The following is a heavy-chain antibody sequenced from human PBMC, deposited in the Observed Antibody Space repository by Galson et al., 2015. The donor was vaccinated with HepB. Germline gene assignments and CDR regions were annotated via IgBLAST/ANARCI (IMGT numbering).Heavy chain of an antibody. CDR2: IYYSGST. CDR3: ARDYYDSSGYPPQEYYYHGMDV. D-gene: IGHD3-22*01. J-gene: IGHJ6*02. Sequence: LSLTCTVSGGSISSGGYYWSWIRQHPGKGLEWIGYIYYSGSTYYNPSLKSRVTISVDTSKNQFSLKLSSVTAADTAVYYCARDYYDSSGYPPQEYYYHGMDVWGQGTTVTVSS. CDR1: GGSISSGGYY. V-gene: IGHV4-31*03.